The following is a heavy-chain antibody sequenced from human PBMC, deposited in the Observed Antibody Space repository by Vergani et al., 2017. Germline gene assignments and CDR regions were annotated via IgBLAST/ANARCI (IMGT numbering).Heavy chain of an antibody. Sequence: QVQLVQSGAEVKKPGASVKVSCKASGYTFTSYGISWVRQAPGQGLEWMGWISAYNGNTNYAQKLQGRVTMTTETSTSTAYKELRSLRSDDTAVYYCARGSSSPQNPYYYYGMDVWGQGTTVTVSS. J-gene: IGHJ6*02. CDR1: GYTFTSYG. CDR3: ARGSSSPQNPYYYYGMDV. V-gene: IGHV1-18*01. D-gene: IGHD6-13*01. CDR2: ISAYNGNT.